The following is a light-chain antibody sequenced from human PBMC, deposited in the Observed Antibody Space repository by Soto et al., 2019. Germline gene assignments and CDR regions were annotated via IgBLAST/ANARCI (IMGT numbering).Light chain of an antibody. V-gene: IGKV3-20*01. Sequence: EIVLTQSPGTLSLSPGERATLSCRASQSVSSSYLAWYQQKPGQAPRVLIYGTSSRATGFPDRFSGSGSGTDFTLTISRLETEDFAVYYCQLYDSSSWTFGQGTKVDI. CDR3: QLYDSSSWT. CDR1: QSVSSSY. CDR2: GTS. J-gene: IGKJ1*01.